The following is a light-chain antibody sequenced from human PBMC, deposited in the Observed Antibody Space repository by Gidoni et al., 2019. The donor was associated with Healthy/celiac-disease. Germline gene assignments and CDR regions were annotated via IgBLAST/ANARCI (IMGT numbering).Light chain of an antibody. Sequence: EIVMTQSPATLSVSPGERATLSCRASQSVSSNLAWYQQKPVQAPRLLIYGASTRATGIPARFSGSGSGTDFTLTISSLQSEDFAVYYCPQYNNWPPWTFGQGTKVEIK. CDR3: PQYNNWPPWT. J-gene: IGKJ1*01. CDR1: QSVSSN. V-gene: IGKV3-15*01. CDR2: GAS.